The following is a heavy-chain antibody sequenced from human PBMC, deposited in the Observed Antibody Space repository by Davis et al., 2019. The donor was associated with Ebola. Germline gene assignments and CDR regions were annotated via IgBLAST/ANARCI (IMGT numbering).Heavy chain of an antibody. CDR2: ISFGVGSSQ. CDR1: GFTFSSYA. Sequence: GGSLRLSCAASGFTFSSYALHWVRQAPGKGLEWVAFISFGVGSSQHYADSVQGRFSISRDNSKKTLSLQMNSLRADDTAVYHCARERSSTIGAFFDSWGQGVLVTVSS. J-gene: IGHJ4*02. CDR3: ARERSSTIGAFFDS. V-gene: IGHV3-30*14. D-gene: IGHD5/OR15-5a*01.